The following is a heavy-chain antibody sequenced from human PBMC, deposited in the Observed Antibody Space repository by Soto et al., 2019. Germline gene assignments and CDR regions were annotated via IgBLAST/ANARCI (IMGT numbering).Heavy chain of an antibody. D-gene: IGHD3-16*02. V-gene: IGHV4-59*08. Sequence: QVQLQESGPGLVKPSETLSLTCTVSGGSISSYYWRWIRQPPGKGLEWIGYIFYSGSTNYNPSLKSRVTISVDTSKNQFSPKLSSVTAADTAVYYCARLYGLDAFDFWGQGTMVTVSS. J-gene: IGHJ3*01. CDR2: IFYSGST. CDR1: GGSISSYY. CDR3: ARLYGLDAFDF.